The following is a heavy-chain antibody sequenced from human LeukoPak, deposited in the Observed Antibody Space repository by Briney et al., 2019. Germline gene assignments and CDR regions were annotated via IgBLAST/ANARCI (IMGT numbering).Heavy chain of an antibody. CDR2: ISGGGGAT. CDR3: AGGQGFLIDY. D-gene: IGHD3-3*01. CDR1: GFTFSSYA. V-gene: IGHV3-23*01. Sequence: GGSLRLSCAASGFTFSSYAMSWVRQAPGKGLEWVSAISGGGGATFYADSVKGRFTISRDNSKNTLYLQMNSLRAEDAAVYYCAGGQGFLIDYWGQGTLVTVSS. J-gene: IGHJ4*02.